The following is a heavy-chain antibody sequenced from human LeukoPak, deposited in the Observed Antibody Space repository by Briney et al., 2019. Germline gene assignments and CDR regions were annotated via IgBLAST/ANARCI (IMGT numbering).Heavy chain of an antibody. V-gene: IGHV3-23*01. D-gene: IGHD3-3*01. CDR1: GFTFSSYA. Sequence: GGSLRPSCAASGFTFSSYAMSWVRQAPGKGLEWVSAISGSGGSTYYADSVKGRFTISRDNSKYTLYLQMNSLRAEDTAVYYCAVDFWSGYYTGMSVDYWGQGTLVTVSS. J-gene: IGHJ4*02. CDR3: AVDFWSGYYTGMSVDY. CDR2: ISGSGGST.